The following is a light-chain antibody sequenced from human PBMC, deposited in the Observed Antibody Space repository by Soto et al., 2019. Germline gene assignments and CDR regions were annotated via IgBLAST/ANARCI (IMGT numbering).Light chain of an antibody. J-gene: IGKJ2*01. CDR3: QQRSNWPYT. CDR2: DAS. Sequence: EIVLTQSPATLSLSPAERATLSCRASQSVSSYLAWYQQKPGQTPRLLIYDASTRATGIPARFSGSGSGTDFTLTISSLEPEDFAVYYCQQRSNWPYTFGQGTKLEIK. CDR1: QSVSSY. V-gene: IGKV3-11*01.